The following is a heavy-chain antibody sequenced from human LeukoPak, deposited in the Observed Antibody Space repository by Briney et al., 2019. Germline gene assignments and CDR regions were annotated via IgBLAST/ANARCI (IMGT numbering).Heavy chain of an antibody. D-gene: IGHD3-3*01. Sequence: GGSLRLSCAASGFTFSSYAMHWVRQALGKGLEWVAVISYDGSNKYYADSVKGRFTISRDNSKNTLYLQMNSLRAEDTAVYYCARGVMGYDFWSGYWSIDYWGQGTLVTVSS. CDR3: ARGVMGYDFWSGYWSIDY. V-gene: IGHV3-30-3*01. J-gene: IGHJ4*02. CDR1: GFTFSSYA. CDR2: ISYDGSNK.